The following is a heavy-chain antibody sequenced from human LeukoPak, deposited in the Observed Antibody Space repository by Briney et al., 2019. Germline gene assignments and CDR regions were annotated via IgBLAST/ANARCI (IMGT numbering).Heavy chain of an antibody. CDR1: GFIFSSYG. CDR2: IWYDGSNK. J-gene: IGHJ4*02. CDR3: AKGKTGDRGRVFDY. Sequence: GGSLRLSCAASGFIFSSYGIHWVRQAPGKGLEWVAAIWYDGSNKYYADSVKGRFTISRDNSKNTLYLQMNSLRAEDTAVYYCAKGKTGDRGRVFDYWGQGTLVTVSS. D-gene: IGHD7-27*01. V-gene: IGHV3-33*06.